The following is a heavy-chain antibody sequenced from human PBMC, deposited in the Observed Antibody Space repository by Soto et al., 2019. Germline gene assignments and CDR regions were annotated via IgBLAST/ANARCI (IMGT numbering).Heavy chain of an antibody. CDR3: ARTKLYYDSSGYLNYFDY. CDR1: GGSVSSGSYY. V-gene: IGHV4-61*01. D-gene: IGHD3-22*01. CDR2: IYYSGST. Sequence: PSETLSLTCTVSGGSVSSGSYYWSWIRQPPGKGLEWIGYIYYSGSTNYNPSLKSRVTISVDTSKNQFSLKLSSVTAADTAVYYCARTKLYYDSSGYLNYFDYWGQGTLVTVSS. J-gene: IGHJ4*02.